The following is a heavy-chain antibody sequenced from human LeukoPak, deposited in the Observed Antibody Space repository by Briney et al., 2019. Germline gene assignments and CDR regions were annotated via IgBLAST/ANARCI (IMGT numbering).Heavy chain of an antibody. CDR3: ARGEVPAAAPGPHFDY. Sequence: ASVKVSCKASGGTFSSYAISWVRQAPGQGLEWMGGIIPIFGTANYAQKFQGRVTITTDESTSTAYMELSSLRSEDTAVYSCARGEVPAAAPGPHFDYWGQGTLVTVSS. CDR1: GGTFSSYA. J-gene: IGHJ4*02. CDR2: IIPIFGTA. V-gene: IGHV1-69*05. D-gene: IGHD2-2*01.